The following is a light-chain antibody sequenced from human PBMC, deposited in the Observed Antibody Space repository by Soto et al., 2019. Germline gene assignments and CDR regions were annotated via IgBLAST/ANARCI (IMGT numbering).Light chain of an antibody. Sequence: QSALTQPASVSGSPGQTITISCTGSSSDIGNYNLVSWYLQYPGKAPKLMIYEVNNRPSGVSNRFSGSKSGNTASLTISGLQAEDEADYHCSSYTTSDTLVFGGGTKVTVL. CDR1: SSDIGNYNL. CDR3: SSYTTSDTLV. V-gene: IGLV2-14*01. CDR2: EVN. J-gene: IGLJ3*02.